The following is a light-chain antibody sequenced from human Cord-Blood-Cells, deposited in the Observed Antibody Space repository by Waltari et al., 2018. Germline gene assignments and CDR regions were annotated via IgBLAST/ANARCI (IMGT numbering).Light chain of an antibody. Sequence: QSALTQPASVSGSPGQSITISCPGTSSDVGSSNLVSRYQQHPGKAPKLMIYEGSKRPSGVSNRFSGSKSGNTASLTISGLQAEDEADYYCCSYAGSSTYVFGTGTKVTVL. J-gene: IGLJ1*01. V-gene: IGLV2-23*01. CDR1: SSDVGSSNL. CDR3: CSYAGSSTYV. CDR2: EGS.